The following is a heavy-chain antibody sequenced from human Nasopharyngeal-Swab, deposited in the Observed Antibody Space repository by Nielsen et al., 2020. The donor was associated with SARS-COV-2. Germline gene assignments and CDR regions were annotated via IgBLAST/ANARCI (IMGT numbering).Heavy chain of an antibody. Sequence: SETLSLTCTVSGGSVSTPNLYWSWVRPPPGKGLEWIGSILYSGSPNYNPSLKSRVTISRDLSKNQFSLNLSSVTAADTAVYFCARGAYLASAYLGFGEWGRGTLVTVSS. D-gene: IGHD3-10*01. J-gene: IGHJ4*02. V-gene: IGHV4-61*01. CDR1: GGSVSTPNLY. CDR2: ILYSGSP. CDR3: ARGAYLASAYLGFGE.